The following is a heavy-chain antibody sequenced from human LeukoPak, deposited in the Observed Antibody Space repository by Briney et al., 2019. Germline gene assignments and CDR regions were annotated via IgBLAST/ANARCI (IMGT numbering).Heavy chain of an antibody. J-gene: IGHJ3*01. CDR2: IGVGGGNT. V-gene: IGHV1-58*01. Sequence: ASVKVSCKTSGFTFSRSAVQWVRQARGQGLEWIGWIGVGGGNTNYAQRVQDRVTITRDMSTRTAYMELSSLRSEDTAVYYCAVEIYGGNTDCCTFDFWGPGTPVTVSS. CDR1: GFTFSRSA. CDR3: AVEIYGGNTDCCTFDF. D-gene: IGHD4-23*01.